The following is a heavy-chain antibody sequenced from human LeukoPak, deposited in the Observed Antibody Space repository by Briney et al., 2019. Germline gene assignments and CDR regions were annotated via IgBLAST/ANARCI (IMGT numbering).Heavy chain of an antibody. V-gene: IGHV3-23*01. CDR3: AREFGHGRWYFDY. D-gene: IGHD4-23*01. CDR1: GFTFSSYA. J-gene: IGHJ4*02. Sequence: PGGSLRLSCAASGFTFSSYAMSWVRQAPGKGLEWVSAISGSGGSTYYADSVKGRFTTSRDNSENTLYLQMNNLRTGDTAVYYCAREFGHGRWYFDYWGQGTLVTVSS. CDR2: ISGSGGST.